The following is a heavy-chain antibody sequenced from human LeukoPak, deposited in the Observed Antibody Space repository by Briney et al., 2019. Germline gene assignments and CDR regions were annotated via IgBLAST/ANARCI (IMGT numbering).Heavy chain of an antibody. J-gene: IGHJ6*03. D-gene: IGHD5-12*01. CDR3: ARDMGGGYAFYYYYMDV. V-gene: IGHV4-39*02. CDR1: GGSISSSTYY. CDR2: IYYSGST. Sequence: SETLSLTCTVSGGSISSSTYYWGWIRQPPGRGLEWIGSIYYSGSTYYNPSLKGRVTISVDTSKNQFSLKLSSVTAADTAVYYCARDMGGGYAFYYYYMDVWGKGTTDTVSS.